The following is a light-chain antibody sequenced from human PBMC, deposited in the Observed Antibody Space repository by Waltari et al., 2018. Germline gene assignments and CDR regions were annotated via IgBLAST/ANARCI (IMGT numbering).Light chain of an antibody. Sequence: DIQMTQSHSSLSASVGDRVTITCQASQGINNFLNWYQQKPGKAPDLLIHDASDLETGGPSRFSGSGSGTDFTFTISSVQPEDIATYYCQQHYSLPITFGQGTRLEIK. CDR3: QQHYSLPIT. CDR2: DAS. J-gene: IGKJ5*01. CDR1: QGINNF. V-gene: IGKV1-33*01.